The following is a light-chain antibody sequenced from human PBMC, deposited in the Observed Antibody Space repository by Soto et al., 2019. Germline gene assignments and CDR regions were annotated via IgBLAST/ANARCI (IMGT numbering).Light chain of an antibody. J-gene: IGLJ2*01. Sequence: QPVLTQSPSASASLGASVKLTCTLSSGHSSYAIAWHQQQPEKGPRYLMKLNSDGSHSKGDGIPDRFSGSSSGAEGYLTISSLQSEDEADYYCQTWGTGIVVFGGGTKLTVL. V-gene: IGLV4-69*01. CDR3: QTWGTGIVV. CDR1: SGHSSYA. CDR2: LNSDGSH.